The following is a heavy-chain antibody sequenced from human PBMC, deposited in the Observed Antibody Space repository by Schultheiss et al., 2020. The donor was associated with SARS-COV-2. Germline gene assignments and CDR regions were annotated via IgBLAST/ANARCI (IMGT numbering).Heavy chain of an antibody. J-gene: IGHJ6*02. CDR2: IYHSGST. V-gene: IGHV4-30-2*05. Sequence: SETLSLTCAVSGGSISSGDYYWSWIRQPPGKGLEWIGEIYHSGSTNYNPSLKSRVTISVDTSKNQFSLKLSSVTAADTAVYYCASKEDYFYGLDVWGQGTTVTVSS. CDR1: GGSISSGDYY. CDR3: ASKEDYFYGLDV.